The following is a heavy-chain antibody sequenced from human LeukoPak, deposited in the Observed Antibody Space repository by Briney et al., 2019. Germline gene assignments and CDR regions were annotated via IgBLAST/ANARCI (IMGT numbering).Heavy chain of an antibody. V-gene: IGHV3-9*01. CDR2: ISWNSGSI. CDR1: GFTFDDYA. J-gene: IGHJ4*02. Sequence: SLRLSCAASGFTFDDYAMHWVRQAPGKGLEWVSGISWNSGSIGYADSVKGRFTISRDNAKNSLYLQMNSLRAEDTALYYCARSPGQGSYPLDYWGQGTLVTVSS. D-gene: IGHD1-26*01. CDR3: ARSPGQGSYPLDY.